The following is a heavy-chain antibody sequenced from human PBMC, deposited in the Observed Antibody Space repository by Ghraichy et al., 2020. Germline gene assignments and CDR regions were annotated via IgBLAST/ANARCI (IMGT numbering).Heavy chain of an antibody. Sequence: ASVKVSCKTSGYTFTGYHMHWVRQAPGQGLEWMAIINPSGGSTSYAQKFQGRVTVTRDRSTSTVYMELSSLRIEDTAMYYCARGLSDFDHWGQGTLVTVSS. CDR1: GYTFTGYH. D-gene: IGHD6-19*01. CDR3: ARGLSDFDH. J-gene: IGHJ4*02. V-gene: IGHV1-46*01. CDR2: INPSGGST.